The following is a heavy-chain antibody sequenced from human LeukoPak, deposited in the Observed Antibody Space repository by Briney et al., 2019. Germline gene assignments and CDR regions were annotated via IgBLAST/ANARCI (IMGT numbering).Heavy chain of an antibody. CDR3: TRDLMDYDVSTGLHHYYMDV. J-gene: IGHJ6*02. CDR2: INRDGRNI. D-gene: IGHD3-9*01. V-gene: IGHV3-74*01. Sequence: GGALRLSCVASGLTFSRYWMHWVRQDPRKGRVGVARINRDGRNINYADSVRGRFTISRDNAKNTLYLQMNTLRVEDTAVYYCTRDLMDYDVSTGLHHYYMDVWGQGTTVTVSS. CDR1: GLTFSRYW.